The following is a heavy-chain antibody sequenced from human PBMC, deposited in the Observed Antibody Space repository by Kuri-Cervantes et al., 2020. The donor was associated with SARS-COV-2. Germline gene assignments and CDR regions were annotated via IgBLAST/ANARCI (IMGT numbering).Heavy chain of an antibody. CDR3: AKDGGVFWSGYYSH. Sequence: SETLSLTCTVSGGSISSYYWSWIRQPPGKGLEWIGYIYYSGSTNYNPSLKSRVTISVDTSKNQFSLKLSSVTAADTAVYYCAKDGGVFWSGYYSHWGQGTLVTVSS. V-gene: IGHV4-59*01. CDR1: GGSISSYY. J-gene: IGHJ4*02. D-gene: IGHD3-3*01. CDR2: IYYSGST.